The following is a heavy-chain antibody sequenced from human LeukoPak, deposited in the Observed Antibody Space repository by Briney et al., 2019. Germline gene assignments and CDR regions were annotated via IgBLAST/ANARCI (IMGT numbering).Heavy chain of an antibody. CDR2: INAGNGNT. Sequence: ASVKVSCKASGYTFTSYAMHWVRQAPGQRLEWMGWINAGNGNTKYSQKFQGRVTITRDTSASTAYMELSSLRSEDTAVYYCAREAGIQLWSYFDYWGQGTLVTVSS. CDR1: GYTFTSYA. J-gene: IGHJ4*02. D-gene: IGHD5-18*01. V-gene: IGHV1-3*01. CDR3: AREAGIQLWSYFDY.